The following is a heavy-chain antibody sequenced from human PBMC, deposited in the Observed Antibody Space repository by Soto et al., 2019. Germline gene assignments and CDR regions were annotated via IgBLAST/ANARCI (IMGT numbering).Heavy chain of an antibody. Sequence: GGSLRLSCSGSGFTFSHHSLYWVRQAPGKGLRYVSTISGNGGNTHYAASVRGRFTISRDNSKNTVFLQMRGLGVADSAVYYCVKVLGYCTGGSCFSYFDYWGQGALVTVSS. CDR1: GFTFSHHS. J-gene: IGHJ4*02. CDR2: ISGNGGNT. D-gene: IGHD2-15*01. V-gene: IGHV3-64D*06. CDR3: VKVLGYCTGGSCFSYFDY.